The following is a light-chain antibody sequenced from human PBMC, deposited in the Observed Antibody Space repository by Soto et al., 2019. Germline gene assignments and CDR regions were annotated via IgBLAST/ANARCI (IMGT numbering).Light chain of an antibody. V-gene: IGKV1-27*01. J-gene: IGKJ1*01. Sequence: EIQMTQSPSSLSAAVGDRVTITCRASQDISNFLAWYQQKSGKAPNLLLYGATTLHAGVPSRFSGSGSGTDFSLTISSLEPEDVATYYCQKYDRAPRTFGQGTKVEI. CDR2: GAT. CDR1: QDISNF. CDR3: QKYDRAPRT.